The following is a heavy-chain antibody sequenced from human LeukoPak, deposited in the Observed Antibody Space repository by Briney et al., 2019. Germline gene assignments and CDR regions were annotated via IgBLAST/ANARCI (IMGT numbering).Heavy chain of an antibody. CDR3: ARDRGGDSRRFDY. V-gene: IGHV3-33*01. CDR1: GFTFSSYG. CDR2: IWYDGSNK. D-gene: IGHD6-13*01. Sequence: PGGSLRLSCAASGFTFSSYGMHWVRQAPGKGLEWVAVIWYDGSNKYYADSVKGRFTISRDNSKNTLYLQMNSLRAEDTAVYYCARDRGGDSRRFDYWGQGTLVTVSS. J-gene: IGHJ4*02.